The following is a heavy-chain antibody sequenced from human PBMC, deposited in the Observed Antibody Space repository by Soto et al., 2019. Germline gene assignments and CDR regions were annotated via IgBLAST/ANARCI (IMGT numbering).Heavy chain of an antibody. Sequence: SVKVSCKASGGTFSSYAISWVRQAPGQGLEWMGGIIPIFGTANYAQKFQGRVTITADESTSTAYMELSSLRSEDTAVYYCARYIAVAGDNWFDPWGQGTLVTVPQ. CDR2: IIPIFGTA. D-gene: IGHD6-19*01. V-gene: IGHV1-69*13. CDR3: ARYIAVAGDNWFDP. CDR1: GGTFSSYA. J-gene: IGHJ5*02.